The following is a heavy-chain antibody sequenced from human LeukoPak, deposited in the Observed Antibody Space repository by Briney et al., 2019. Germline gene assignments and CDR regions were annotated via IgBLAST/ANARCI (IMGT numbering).Heavy chain of an antibody. Sequence: SETLSLTCAVYGGSFSGYYWSWIRQPPGKGLEWIGEINHSGSTNYNPSLKSRVTISVDTSKNQFSLKLSSVTAADTAVYYCAVGGAPYFDYWGQGTLVTASS. J-gene: IGHJ4*02. CDR2: INHSGST. V-gene: IGHV4-34*01. CDR3: AVGGAPYFDY. D-gene: IGHD3-10*01. CDR1: GGSFSGYY.